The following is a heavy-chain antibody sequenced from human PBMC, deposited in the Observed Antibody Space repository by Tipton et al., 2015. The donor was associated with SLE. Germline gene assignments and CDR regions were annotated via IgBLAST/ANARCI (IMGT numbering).Heavy chain of an antibody. Sequence: LSLTCAASGFTFSDHYMDWVRQAPGKGLEWVGRTRNKANSYTTEYAASVKGRFTISRDDSKNSLYLQMNSLKTEDTAVYYCARGFIAARHYYYGMDVWGQGTTVTVSS. CDR2: TRNKANSYTT. J-gene: IGHJ6*02. V-gene: IGHV3-72*01. D-gene: IGHD6-6*01. CDR1: GFTFSDHY. CDR3: ARGFIAARHYYYGMDV.